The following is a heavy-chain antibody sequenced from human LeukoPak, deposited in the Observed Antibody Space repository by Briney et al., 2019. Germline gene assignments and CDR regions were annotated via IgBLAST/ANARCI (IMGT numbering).Heavy chain of an antibody. J-gene: IGHJ4*02. Sequence: GGSLRLSCAASGFIFRSYAMSWVRQAPGKGLEWVSAISGSGGSTYYADSVKGRFTISRDDSKTTLYLQVNSLRAEDTAVYYCAKDFAVYSTSYYDYWGQGTLVIVSS. CDR1: GFIFRSYA. CDR3: AKDFAVYSTSYYDY. D-gene: IGHD6-13*01. V-gene: IGHV3-23*01. CDR2: ISGSGGST.